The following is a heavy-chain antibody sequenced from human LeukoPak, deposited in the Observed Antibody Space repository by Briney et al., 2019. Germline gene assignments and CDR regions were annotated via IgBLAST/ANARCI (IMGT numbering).Heavy chain of an antibody. Sequence: TGGSLRLSCAASGFAFSVYAMSWLRQPPGKGLEWVSTINANSVSTSYAASVRGRFTISRDNAKDTVYLQLNRLSTDDTATYYCAKPISGGLAVTADWFRPWGQGPLVVVSS. J-gene: IGHJ5*02. CDR2: INANSVST. D-gene: IGHD6-19*01. CDR3: AKPISGGLAVTADWFRP. CDR1: GFAFSVYA. V-gene: IGHV3-23*01.